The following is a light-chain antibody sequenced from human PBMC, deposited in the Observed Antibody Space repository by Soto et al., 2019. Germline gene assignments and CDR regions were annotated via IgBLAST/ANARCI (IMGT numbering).Light chain of an antibody. CDR3: GTWDSSLSAPVV. Sequence: QSVLTQPPSVSAAPGQKVTISCSGSSSNIGNNYVSWYQQLPGTAPKLLMYDNNKRPSGSPDRFPGAKSGTSATLGITGLQTGDEADYYCGTWDSSLSAPVVFGGGTKVTVL. J-gene: IGLJ2*01. CDR1: SSNIGNNY. CDR2: DNN. V-gene: IGLV1-51*01.